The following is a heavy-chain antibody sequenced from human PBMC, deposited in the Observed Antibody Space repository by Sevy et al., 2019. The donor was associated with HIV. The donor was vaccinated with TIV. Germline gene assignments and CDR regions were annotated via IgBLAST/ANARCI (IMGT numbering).Heavy chain of an antibody. CDR2: ISQGGSEE. CDR3: ARFVSLGY. Sequence: GGSLRLSCAASGFTFSSSSMTWVRQAPGKGLEWVATISQGGSEEYYVDSVKGRFTISRDNAKNSLYLQMNSLSAVDTAVYFCARFVSLGYWAHGTLVTFSS. D-gene: IGHD6-13*01. J-gene: IGHJ4*01. V-gene: IGHV3-7*01. CDR1: GFTFSSSS.